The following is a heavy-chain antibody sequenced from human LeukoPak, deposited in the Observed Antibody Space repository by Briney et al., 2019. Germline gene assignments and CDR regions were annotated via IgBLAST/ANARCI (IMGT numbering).Heavy chain of an antibody. V-gene: IGHV1-69*02. CDR3: ARDISQLWYFDY. CDR2: IIPILGIA. Sequence: SVKVSCKAFGGTFSSYTISWVRQAPGQGLEWMGRIIPILGIANYAQKFQGRVTITADKSTSTAYMELSSLRSEDTAVYYCARDISQLWYFDYWGQGTLVTVSS. CDR1: GGTFSSYT. D-gene: IGHD5-18*01. J-gene: IGHJ4*02.